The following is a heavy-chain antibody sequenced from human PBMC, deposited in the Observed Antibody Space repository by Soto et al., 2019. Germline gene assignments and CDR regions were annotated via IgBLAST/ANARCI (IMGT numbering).Heavy chain of an antibody. CDR3: AITTGTTGDEPEDAFDI. Sequence: QVQLVQSGAEVKKPGASVKVSCKVSGYTLTELSMRWVRQAPGKGLEWMGGFDPEDGETIYAQKFQGRVTMTEDTSTDTAYMELSSLRSEDTAVYYCAITTGTTGDEPEDAFDIWGQGTMVTVSS. CDR1: GYTLTELS. J-gene: IGHJ3*02. V-gene: IGHV1-24*01. CDR2: FDPEDGET. D-gene: IGHD1-7*01.